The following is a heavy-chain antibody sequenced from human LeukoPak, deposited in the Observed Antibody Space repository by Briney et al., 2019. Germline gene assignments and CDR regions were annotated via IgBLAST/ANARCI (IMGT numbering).Heavy chain of an antibody. CDR2: IKQDGSEK. V-gene: IGHV3-7*01. CDR1: GFTFSSYW. D-gene: IGHD2-2*01. CDR3: ARDFRVEHIVVVPAAMPANSSSWPLDY. J-gene: IGHJ4*02. Sequence: GGSLRLSCAASGFTFSSYWMSWVRQAPGKGLEWVANIKQDGSEKYSVDSVKGRFTISRDNAKNSLYLQMNSLRAEDTAVYYCARDFRVEHIVVVPAAMPANSSSWPLDYWGQGTLVTVSS.